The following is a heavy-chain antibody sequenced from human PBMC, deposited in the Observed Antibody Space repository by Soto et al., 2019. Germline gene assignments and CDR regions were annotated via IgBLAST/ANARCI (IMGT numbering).Heavy chain of an antibody. Sequence: ASVKVSCKASGYTFTSYAMHWVRQASGQRLEWMGWINAGNGNTKYSQKFQGRVTITRDTSASTAYMELSSLRSEDTAVYYCASAVGYCSSTSCYYYYGMDVWGQGTTVTVSS. J-gene: IGHJ6*02. D-gene: IGHD2-2*01. CDR1: GYTFTSYA. V-gene: IGHV1-3*01. CDR3: ASAVGYCSSTSCYYYYGMDV. CDR2: INAGNGNT.